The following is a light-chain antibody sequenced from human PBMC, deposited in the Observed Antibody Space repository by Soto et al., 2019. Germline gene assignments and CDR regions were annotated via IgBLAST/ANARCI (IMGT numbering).Light chain of an antibody. V-gene: IGKV3-11*01. Sequence: EIVLTQSPATLSLSPGERAXXXXXASQSGSSYLAWYQQKPGQAPRLLIYXSXXXAXGXXXXFSGSGSGTDFTLTISSLEPEDFAVYYCQQRSNXXLTFGGGTKVDIK. CDR1: QSGSSY. J-gene: IGKJ4*01. CDR3: QQRSNXXLT. CDR2: XSX.